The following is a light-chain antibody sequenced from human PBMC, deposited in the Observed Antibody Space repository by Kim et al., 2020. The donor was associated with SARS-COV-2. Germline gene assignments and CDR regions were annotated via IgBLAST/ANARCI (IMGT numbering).Light chain of an antibody. CDR1: SLRTYY. Sequence: SSELTQDPAVSVALGQTVRITCQGDSLRTYYTTWFQQKPGQAPIVVFYGKNNRPSGIPDRFSGSSSGNTASLTITATQAGDEADYYCNSRDNNDNVLFGGGPRLTVL. V-gene: IGLV3-19*01. J-gene: IGLJ2*01. CDR2: GKN. CDR3: NSRDNNDNVL.